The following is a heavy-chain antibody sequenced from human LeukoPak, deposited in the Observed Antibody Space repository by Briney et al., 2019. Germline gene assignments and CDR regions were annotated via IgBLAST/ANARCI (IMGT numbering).Heavy chain of an antibody. CDR3: VKDGYSGYDPRGDLGDY. CDR1: GFTFSSYW. V-gene: IGHV3-7*03. CDR2: IKQDGSEK. Sequence: PGGSLRLSCAASGFTFSSYWMSWVRQAPGKGLEWVANIKQDGSEKYYVDSVKGRFTISRDNAKNSLYLQMNSLRAEDTAVYYCVKDGYSGYDPRGDLGDYWGQGTLVTVSS. D-gene: IGHD5-12*01. J-gene: IGHJ4*02.